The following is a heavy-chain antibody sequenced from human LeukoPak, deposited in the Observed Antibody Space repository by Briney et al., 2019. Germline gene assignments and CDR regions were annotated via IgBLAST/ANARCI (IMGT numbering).Heavy chain of an antibody. CDR1: GFTFSSNW. CDR3: ATSRTGTPSD. J-gene: IGHJ4*02. V-gene: IGHV3-74*01. D-gene: IGHD3-10*01. Sequence: PGGSLRLSCAASGFTFSSNWFHWVRQPPGKGRVWVSRINPDGKSTTYADSVKGRFTISRDNAKNTLYLQMNSLRDEDTAVYYCATSRTGTPSDWGRGTLVTVSS. CDR2: INPDGKST.